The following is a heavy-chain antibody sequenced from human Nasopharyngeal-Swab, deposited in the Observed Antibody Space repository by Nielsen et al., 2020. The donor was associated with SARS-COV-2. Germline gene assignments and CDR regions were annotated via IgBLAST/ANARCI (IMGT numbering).Heavy chain of an antibody. J-gene: IGHJ4*02. CDR2: ISGSGGST. CDR1: GFTFSSYA. CDR3: ANTGGYSLGFDY. V-gene: IGHV3-23*01. Sequence: ESLKISCAASGFTFSSYAMSWVRQAPGKGLEWVSAISGSGGSTYYADSVKGRFTISRDNSKNTLYLQMNSLRAEDTAVYYCANTGGYSLGFDYWGQGTLVTVSS. D-gene: IGHD5-18*01.